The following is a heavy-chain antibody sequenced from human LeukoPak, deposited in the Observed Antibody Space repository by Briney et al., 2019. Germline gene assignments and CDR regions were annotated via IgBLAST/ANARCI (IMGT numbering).Heavy chain of an antibody. D-gene: IGHD3-22*01. CDR1: GGTFSSYA. CDR3: ARVETYYYDSSGFEGEYFQH. CDR2: IIPIFGTA. Sequence: ASVKVSCKASGGTFSSYAISWVRQAPGQGLEWMGGIIPIFGTANCAQKFQGRVTITTDESTSTAYMELSSLRSEDTAVYYCARVETYYYDSSGFEGEYFQHWGQGTLVTVSS. J-gene: IGHJ1*01. V-gene: IGHV1-69*05.